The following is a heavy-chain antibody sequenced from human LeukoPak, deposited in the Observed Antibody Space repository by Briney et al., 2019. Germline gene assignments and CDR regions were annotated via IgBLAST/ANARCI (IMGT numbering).Heavy chain of an antibody. Sequence: SETLSLTCAVYGGSFSGYYWSWIRQPPGKGLEWIGEINHSGSTNYNPSLKSRVTISVDTSKNQFSLKLSSVTAADTVVYYCARGRGSSWYWEYFQHWGQGTLVTVSS. D-gene: IGHD6-13*01. CDR3: ARGRGSSWYWEYFQH. V-gene: IGHV4-34*01. CDR1: GGSFSGYY. CDR2: INHSGST. J-gene: IGHJ1*01.